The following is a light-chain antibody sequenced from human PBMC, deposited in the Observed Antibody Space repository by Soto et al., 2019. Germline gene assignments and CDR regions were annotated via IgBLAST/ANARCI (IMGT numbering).Light chain of an antibody. CDR1: QGISNY. CDR3: QKYNSAPPWP. V-gene: IGKV1-27*01. Sequence: DIQMTQSPSSLSASVGDRVTITCRASQGISNYLAWYQQKPGKVPKLLIYAASTLQSGVPSRFSGSGSGTDFTLTISSLQPEDVATYYCQKYNSAPPWPFGQGTKAEIK. J-gene: IGKJ1*01. CDR2: AAS.